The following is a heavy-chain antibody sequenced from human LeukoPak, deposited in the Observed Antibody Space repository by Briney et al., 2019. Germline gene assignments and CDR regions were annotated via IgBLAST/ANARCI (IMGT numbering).Heavy chain of an antibody. CDR1: GVSLSSGGYS. CDR3: ARSSGYSSGRLDY. Sequence: PSQTLSLTCAVSGVSLSSGGYSWSWIRQPRGKGLEWLGYIYHSGSTYYNPSLKSRVTISVDRSKNQFSLKLSSVTAADTAVYYCARSSGYSSGRLDYWGQGTLVTVSS. J-gene: IGHJ4*02. D-gene: IGHD6-19*01. V-gene: IGHV4-30-2*01. CDR2: IYHSGST.